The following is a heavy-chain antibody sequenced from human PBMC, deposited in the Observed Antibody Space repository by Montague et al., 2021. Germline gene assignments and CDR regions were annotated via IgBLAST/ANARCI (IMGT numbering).Heavy chain of an antibody. CDR1: GFTFGSYA. V-gene: IGHV3-23*01. J-gene: IGHJ4*02. Sequence: SLRLSWAASGFTFGSYAMPWVRQAPGKGLEWVSLIVGNGGNTFYADSVKGRSTISRDNPKNTLYLQMNSLRADDTAGYYCAKRGSSGLHYFDYWGQGTTVTVSS. CDR3: AKRGSSGLHYFDY. CDR2: IVGNGGNT. D-gene: IGHD6-19*01.